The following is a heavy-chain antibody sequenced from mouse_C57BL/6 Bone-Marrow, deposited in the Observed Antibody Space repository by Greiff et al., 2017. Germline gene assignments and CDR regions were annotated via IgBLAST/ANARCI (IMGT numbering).Heavy chain of an antibody. CDR2: IRSKSNNYAT. CDR3: VRQGYSNFDY. CDR1: GFSFNTYA. Sequence: GGGLVQPKGSLKLSCAASGFSFNTYAMNWVRQAPGKGLEWVARIRSKSNNYATYYADSVKDRFTISRDDSESMLYLQMNNLKTEDTAMYYCVRQGYSNFDYWGQGTTLTVSS. D-gene: IGHD2-5*01. V-gene: IGHV10-1*01. J-gene: IGHJ2*01.